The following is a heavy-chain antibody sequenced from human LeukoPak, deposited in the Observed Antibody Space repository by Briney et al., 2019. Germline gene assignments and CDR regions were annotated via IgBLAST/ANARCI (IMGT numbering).Heavy chain of an antibody. V-gene: IGHV4-59*01. CDR1: GGSFSGYY. CDR2: IYYSGST. CDR3: ARGFYYYDSSGYTYYLDY. Sequence: SETLSLTCAVYGGSFSGYYWSWIRQPPGKGLEWIGYIYYSGSTNYNPSLKSRVTISVDTSKNQFSLKLSSVTAADTAVYYCARGFYYYDSSGYTYYLDYWGQGTLVTVSS. D-gene: IGHD3-22*01. J-gene: IGHJ4*02.